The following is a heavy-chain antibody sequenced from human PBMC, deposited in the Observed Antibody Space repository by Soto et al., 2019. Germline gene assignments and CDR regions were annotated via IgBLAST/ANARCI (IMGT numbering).Heavy chain of an antibody. J-gene: IGHJ6*02. CDR2: IYPGDSDT. CDR3: ARQIGIVSSGMAV. V-gene: IGHV5-51*01. CDR1: GYSFTGYW. D-gene: IGHD3-16*02. Sequence: PGESLRISCRGSGYSFTGYWSGWVRQMPGKGLEWMGIIYPGDSDTRYSPSFQGQVTISADKSISTAYLQWSSLKASDTAMYYCARQIGIVSSGMAVWGHGTTVTGFS.